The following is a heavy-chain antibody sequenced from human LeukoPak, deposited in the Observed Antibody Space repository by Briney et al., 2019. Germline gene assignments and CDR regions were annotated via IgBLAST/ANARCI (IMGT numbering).Heavy chain of an antibody. Sequence: PGASLRLSCAASGFTFSSYAMSWVRQAPGKGLEWVSPISGTSGSTYYADSVKGRFTISRDNSKKTLYLQINSLSAEDTAVYYCANLFTSGPCSGTTCFHHWGQGPLVTVSS. D-gene: IGHD2-2*01. CDR2: ISGTSGST. CDR1: GFTFSSYA. V-gene: IGHV3-23*01. J-gene: IGHJ4*02. CDR3: ANLFTSGPCSGTTCFHH.